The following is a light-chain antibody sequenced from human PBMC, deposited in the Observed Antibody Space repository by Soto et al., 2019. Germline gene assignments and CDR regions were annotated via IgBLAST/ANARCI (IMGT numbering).Light chain of an antibody. Sequence: EIVLTQSPGTLSLSPGERATLSCRASQSVSSSSFAWYQQKPGQAPRLLIYGTSSRATGIPDRFSGSGSGTDFDLTISRLEPEDFAVYYCQQYRSSPPYTFGQGTKLEIK. CDR2: GTS. CDR3: QQYRSSPPYT. CDR1: QSVSSSS. J-gene: IGKJ2*01. V-gene: IGKV3-20*01.